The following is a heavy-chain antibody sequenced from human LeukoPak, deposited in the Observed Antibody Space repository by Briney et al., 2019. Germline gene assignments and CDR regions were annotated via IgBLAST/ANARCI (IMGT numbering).Heavy chain of an antibody. CDR3: ARDRSYYDIDSTGPWFDP. CDR2: IYYSGST. D-gene: IGHD3-22*01. V-gene: IGHV4-59*01. CDR1: GXSISSYY. Sequence: SETLSLTCTVSGXSISSYYWSWIRQPPGKGLEWIGYIYYSGSTNYSPSLKSRVTISGDPSKNQFSLKLSSVTAADTAVYFCARDRSYYDIDSTGPWFDPWGQGTLVTVSS. J-gene: IGHJ5*01.